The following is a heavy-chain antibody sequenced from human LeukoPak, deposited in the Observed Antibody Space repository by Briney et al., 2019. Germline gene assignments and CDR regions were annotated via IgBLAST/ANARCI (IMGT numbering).Heavy chain of an antibody. J-gene: IGHJ4*02. V-gene: IGHV4-39*01. CDR1: GGSISSSSYY. D-gene: IGHD3-9*01. Sequence: SETLPLTCTVSGGSISSSSYYWGWIRQPPGKGLEWIGSIHYSGSTYYNPSLKSRVTISVDTSKNQFSLKLSSVTAADTAVYYCARILRYLEAFDYWGQGTLVTVSS. CDR3: ARILRYLEAFDY. CDR2: IHYSGST.